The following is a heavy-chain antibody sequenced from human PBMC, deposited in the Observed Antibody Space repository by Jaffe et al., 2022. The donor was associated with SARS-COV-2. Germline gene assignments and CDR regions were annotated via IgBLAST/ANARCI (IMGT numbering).Heavy chain of an antibody. CDR3: ARLRCYSTSCYYYYYYYMDV. CDR2: IYYDGST. CDR1: GDSISRSNYY. D-gene: IGHD2-2*01. J-gene: IGHJ6*03. V-gene: IGHV4-39*01. Sequence: QLQLQESGPGLVKPSETLSLTCTVSGDSISRSNYYWGWIRQSPGRGLEWIGNIYYDGSTYYNPSLKSRVTMSVDTSKNQFSLKLSSVTAADTSVYYCARLRCYSTSCYYYYYYYMDVWGKGTTVTLSS.